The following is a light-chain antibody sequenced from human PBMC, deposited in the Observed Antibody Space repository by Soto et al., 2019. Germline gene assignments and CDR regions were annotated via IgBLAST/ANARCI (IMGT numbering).Light chain of an antibody. Sequence: DIQMTQSPSTLSASVGDRVTITCRASQSISSWLAWYQQKPGKAPKLLIYDPSSLESGVPSRFSGSGSGTEFTLTISSLQPDDFATYYCQQYNSYPYTFGQGTKLEIK. CDR2: DPS. CDR1: QSISSW. V-gene: IGKV1-5*01. CDR3: QQYNSYPYT. J-gene: IGKJ2*01.